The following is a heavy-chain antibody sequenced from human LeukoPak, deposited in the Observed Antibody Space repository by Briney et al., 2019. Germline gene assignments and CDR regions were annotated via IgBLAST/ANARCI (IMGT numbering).Heavy chain of an antibody. CDR2: IKPNSGGT. D-gene: IGHD2-21*02. V-gene: IGHV1-2*02. CDR3: ARALEVTTFDY. CDR1: GYTFSGYY. J-gene: IGHJ4*02. Sequence: ASLKVSRKPSGYTFSGYYMHWVRQAPGQGGGWMGWIKPNSGGTNYAQKFQGRVTMTRDTSISTAYMELSRLRSDDTDVYDCARALEVTTFDYWGQGTPVTVSS.